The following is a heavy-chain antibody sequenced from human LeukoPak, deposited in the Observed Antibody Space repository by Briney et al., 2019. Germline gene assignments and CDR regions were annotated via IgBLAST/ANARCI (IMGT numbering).Heavy chain of an antibody. V-gene: IGHV3-21*01. CDR2: ISSSSSYI. CDR1: GFTFSSYS. D-gene: IGHD3-10*01. CDR3: AREGARGVFDY. Sequence: GGSLRLSCAASGFTFSSYSMNWVRQAPGKGLEWVSSISSSSSYIYYADSVKGRSTISRDNAKNSLYLQMNSLRAEDTAVYYCAREGARGVFDYWGQGTLVTVSS. J-gene: IGHJ4*02.